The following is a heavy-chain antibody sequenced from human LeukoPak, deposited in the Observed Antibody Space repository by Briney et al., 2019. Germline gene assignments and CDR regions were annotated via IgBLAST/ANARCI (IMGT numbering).Heavy chain of an antibody. CDR2: IYYSGST. CDR3: ARAGYCSGGSCRLYYYYYGMDV. CDR1: GGSISSYY. D-gene: IGHD2-15*01. J-gene: IGHJ6*02. Sequence: ASETLSLTCTVSGGSISSYYWSWIRQPPGKGLGWIGYIYYSGSTNYNPSLKSRVTISVDTSKNQFSLKLSSVTAADTAVYYCARAGYCSGGSCRLYYYYYGMDVWGQGTTVTVSS. V-gene: IGHV4-59*01.